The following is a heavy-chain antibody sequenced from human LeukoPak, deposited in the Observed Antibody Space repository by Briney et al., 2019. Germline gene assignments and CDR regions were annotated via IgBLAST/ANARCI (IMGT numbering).Heavy chain of an antibody. CDR3: GRGPIAARPLDY. CDR1: GFTFISYA. D-gene: IGHD6-6*01. CDR2: ISVSGGST. V-gene: IGHV3-23*01. J-gene: IGHJ4*02. Sequence: GGSLRLSCAASGFTFISYAISWVSQAPGKWLELVSAISVSGGSTYYAESVKGRFTISRDNSKSTLYLQMNSLRAEDTAVYYCGRGPIAARPLDYWGQGTLVTVSS.